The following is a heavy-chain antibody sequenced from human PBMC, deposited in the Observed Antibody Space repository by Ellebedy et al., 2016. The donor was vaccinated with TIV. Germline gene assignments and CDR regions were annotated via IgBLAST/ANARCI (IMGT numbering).Heavy chain of an antibody. V-gene: IGHV1-18*04. CDR1: GYTFTSFG. J-gene: IGHJ4*02. CDR3: ARVIGLRDCSGDICSPPPPLDH. Sequence: ASVKVSCKASGYTFTSFGITWVRQAPGQGLEWMGWISAFNGDTNYVQKLQDRVTMTSDSSTSPAYLELRSLRSDDTAMYYCARVIGLRDCSGDICSPPPPLDHWGQGALVTVSS. CDR2: ISAFNGDT. D-gene: IGHD2-15*01.